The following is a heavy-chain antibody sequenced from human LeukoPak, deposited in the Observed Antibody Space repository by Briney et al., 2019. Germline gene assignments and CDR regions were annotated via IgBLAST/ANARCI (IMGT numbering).Heavy chain of an antibody. V-gene: IGHV3-53*01. D-gene: IGHD2-2*02. CDR3: ARTIVVVPAAITVKPDNWFDP. Sequence: GGSLRLSCAASGFTVSSNYMSWVRQAPGKGLEWVSVICSGGSTYYADSVKGRFTISRDNSKNTLYLQMNSLRAEDTAVYYCARTIVVVPAAITVKPDNWFDPWGQGTLVTVSS. CDR1: GFTVSSNY. CDR2: ICSGGST. J-gene: IGHJ5*02.